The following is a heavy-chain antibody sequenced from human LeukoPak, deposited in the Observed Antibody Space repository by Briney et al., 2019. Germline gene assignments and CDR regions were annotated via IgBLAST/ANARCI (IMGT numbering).Heavy chain of an antibody. CDR3: AKDTCGADCYSHYDH. V-gene: IGHV3-23*01. Sequence: GGSLRLSCAASGFTFSSYTLSWVRQAPGKGLEWISAIRGSGTSTYYAAPVKGRFTISRDNSRNTLYLQMNSLRAEDTAVYYCAKDTCGADCYSHYDHWGQGTLVTVSS. CDR2: IRGSGTST. J-gene: IGHJ4*02. D-gene: IGHD2-21*02. CDR1: GFTFSSYT.